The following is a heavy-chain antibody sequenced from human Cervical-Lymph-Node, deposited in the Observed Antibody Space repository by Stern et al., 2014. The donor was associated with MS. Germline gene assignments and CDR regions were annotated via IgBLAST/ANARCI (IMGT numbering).Heavy chain of an antibody. J-gene: IGHJ6*02. Sequence: QVQLVQSGAEVKKPGASVKVSCKGSGYTLTEMSMNWVRQAPGKGLEWMGGYDPQHGETVYAQKIQGRVTMAEDRSTDTAYMELTSLRSDDTAVYYCATHRGRVTYYYGLDVWGQGTTVTVSS. V-gene: IGHV1-24*01. D-gene: IGHD2-21*02. CDR3: ATHRGRVTYYYGLDV. CDR1: GYTLTEMS. CDR2: YDPQHGET.